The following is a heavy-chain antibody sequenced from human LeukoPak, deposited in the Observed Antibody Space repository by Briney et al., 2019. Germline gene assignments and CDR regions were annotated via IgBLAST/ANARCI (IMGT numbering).Heavy chain of an antibody. J-gene: IGHJ5*02. D-gene: IGHD3-10*01. CDR1: GYSISSGYY. CDR3: ARHGGSGSYYNWFDP. CDR2: IYHSGST. V-gene: IGHV4-38-2*01. Sequence: SSETLSLTCAVSGYSISSGYYWGWIRQPPGKGLEWIGSIYHSGSTYYNPSLKSRVTISVDTSKNHFSLKLSSVTAADTAVYYCARHGGSGSYYNWFDPSGQGTLVTVSS.